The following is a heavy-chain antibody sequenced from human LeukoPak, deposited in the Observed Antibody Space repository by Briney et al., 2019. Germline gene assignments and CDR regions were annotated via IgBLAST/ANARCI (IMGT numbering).Heavy chain of an antibody. Sequence: PGGSLRLSCSASGFTFSSYAMHWVRHAPGKGLKYVSAISSNGGSTYYADSVKGRFTISRDNSKNTLYLQMSSLRAEDTAVYYCVKTRDDSSGYYFLDYWGQGTLVTASS. D-gene: IGHD3-22*01. V-gene: IGHV3-64D*06. CDR2: ISSNGGST. CDR1: GFTFSSYA. J-gene: IGHJ4*02. CDR3: VKTRDDSSGYYFLDY.